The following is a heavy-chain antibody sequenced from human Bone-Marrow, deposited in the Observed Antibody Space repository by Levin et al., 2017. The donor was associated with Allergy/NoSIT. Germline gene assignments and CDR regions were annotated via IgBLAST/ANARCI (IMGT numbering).Heavy chain of an antibody. Sequence: ASVKVSCKVSGYTLTKLSMHWVRQAPGKGLEWVGGFDAEDGEDGERKYAEKFQGRVTMTEDTSTDTGYMELSSLSFEDTAVYYCATGVSDNYFGSGTYYLDYWGQGTLITVSS. CDR3: ATGVSDNYFGSGTYYLDY. CDR1: GYTLTKLS. V-gene: IGHV1-24*01. J-gene: IGHJ4*02. D-gene: IGHD3-10*01. CDR2: FDAEDGEDGER.